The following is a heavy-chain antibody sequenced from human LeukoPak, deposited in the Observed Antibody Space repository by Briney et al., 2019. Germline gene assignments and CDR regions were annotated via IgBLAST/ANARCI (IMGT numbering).Heavy chain of an antibody. J-gene: IGHJ4*02. CDR1: GGSISSYY. Sequence: PSETLSLTCTVSGGSISSYYWSWIRQPPGKGLEWIGYIYYSGSTNYNPSLKSRVTISVDTSKNQFSLKLSSVTAADTAVYYCARGYYDILTGYYTPCLDYWGQGTLVTVSS. D-gene: IGHD3-9*01. V-gene: IGHV4-59*01. CDR3: ARGYYDILTGYYTPCLDY. CDR2: IYYSGST.